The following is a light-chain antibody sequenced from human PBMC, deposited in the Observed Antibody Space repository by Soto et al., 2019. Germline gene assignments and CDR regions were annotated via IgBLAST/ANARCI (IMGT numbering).Light chain of an antibody. CDR3: SSITGSSTPVV. CDR1: STDVGAYNY. J-gene: IGLJ2*01. Sequence: QSVLTQPASVSGSPGQSITISCTGTSTDVGAYNYVSWYQSHPGKAPELLIYEVTHRPSGVSSRFSGSKSGNVASLTISGLQAEDEADYFCSSITGSSTPVVFGGGTKLTVL. CDR2: EVT. V-gene: IGLV2-14*01.